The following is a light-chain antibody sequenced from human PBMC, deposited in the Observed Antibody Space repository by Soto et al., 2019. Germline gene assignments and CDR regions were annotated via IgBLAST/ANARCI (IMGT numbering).Light chain of an antibody. CDR2: DVS. CDR1: SSDVGGYNY. J-gene: IGLJ3*02. CDR3: SSYTSSIHWV. Sequence: QSVLTQPASVSGSPGQSITISCTGTSSDVGGYNYVSWYQQHPGKAPKLMIYDVSNRPSGVSNRFSGSKSGNTASLTISGLQAEDEADYYCSSYTSSIHWVFGGGTKVTVL. V-gene: IGLV2-14*01.